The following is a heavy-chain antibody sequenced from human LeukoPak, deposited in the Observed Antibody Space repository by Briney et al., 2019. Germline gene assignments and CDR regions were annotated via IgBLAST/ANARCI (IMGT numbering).Heavy chain of an antibody. Sequence: SETLSLTCTVSGGPISSSSYYWGWIRQPPGKGLEWIGSIYYSGSTYYNPSLKSRVTISVDTSKNQFSLKLSSVTAADTAVYYCARDPSRRGSTGNANWGQGTLVTVSS. J-gene: IGHJ4*02. V-gene: IGHV4-39*07. D-gene: IGHD2-8*01. CDR3: ARDPSRRGSTGNAN. CDR2: IYYSGST. CDR1: GGPISSSSYY.